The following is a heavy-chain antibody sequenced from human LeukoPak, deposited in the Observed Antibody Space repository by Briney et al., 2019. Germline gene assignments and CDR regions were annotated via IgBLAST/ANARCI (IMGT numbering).Heavy chain of an antibody. J-gene: IGHJ6*02. CDR3: ARNYCSGGSCYPSYYYYYGMDV. CDR2: ISAYNGNT. D-gene: IGHD2-15*01. CDR1: GYTFTSYG. Sequence: GASVKVSCKASGYTFTSYGISWVRQAPGQGLEWMGWISAYNGNTNYAQKLQGRVTMTTDTSTSTAYMELRSLRSDDTAVYYCARNYCSGGSCYPSYYYYYGMDVWGQGTTVTVSS. V-gene: IGHV1-18*01.